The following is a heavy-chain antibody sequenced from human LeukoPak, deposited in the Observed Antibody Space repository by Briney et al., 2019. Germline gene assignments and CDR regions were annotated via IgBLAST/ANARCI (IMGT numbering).Heavy chain of an antibody. D-gene: IGHD3-10*01. CDR1: GFTFSTHG. CDR3: AKEGDYYGSGSYRDGFDI. Sequence: GRSLRLSCAASGFTFSTHGMHWVRPAPGKGLEWVAFIRYDGINKFYADSAKGRFTLSRDNFKNTLYLQMNSLRPEDTAVYYCAKEGDYYGSGSYRDGFDIWGQGTRATVSS. J-gene: IGHJ3*02. V-gene: IGHV3-30*02. CDR2: IRYDGINK.